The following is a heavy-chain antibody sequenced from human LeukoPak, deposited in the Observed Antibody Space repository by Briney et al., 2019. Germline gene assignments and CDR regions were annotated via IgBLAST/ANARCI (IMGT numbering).Heavy chain of an antibody. Sequence: SETLSLTCTVSGDSISSYYWSWIRQPPGKGLEWIGYIYYSGSTNYNPSLKSRVTISVDTSKNQFSLKLSSVTAADTAVYYCAREGDSSVYYDYWGQGTLVTVSS. J-gene: IGHJ4*02. CDR1: GDSISSYY. CDR2: IYYSGST. V-gene: IGHV4-59*12. D-gene: IGHD3-22*01. CDR3: AREGDSSVYYDY.